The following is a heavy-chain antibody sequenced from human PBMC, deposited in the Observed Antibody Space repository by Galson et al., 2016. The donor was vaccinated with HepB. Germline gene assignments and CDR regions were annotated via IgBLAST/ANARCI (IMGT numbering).Heavy chain of an antibody. CDR3: ARSPAYGDYLPWYFDL. Sequence: SLRLSCAASGFTFGDYAMHWVRQAPGKGLEWVSSISTGSTYIYYADSVKGRFTISRDNAKNSPYLQMSNLRAEDTAVYYCARSPAYGDYLPWYFDLWGRGTLVTVSS. D-gene: IGHD4-17*01. J-gene: IGHJ2*01. V-gene: IGHV3-21*01. CDR1: GFTFGDYA. CDR2: ISTGSTYI.